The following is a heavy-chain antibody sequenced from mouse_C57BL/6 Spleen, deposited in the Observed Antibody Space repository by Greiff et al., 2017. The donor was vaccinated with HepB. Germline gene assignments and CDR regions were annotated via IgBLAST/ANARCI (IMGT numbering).Heavy chain of an antibody. CDR1: GYTFTSYG. J-gene: IGHJ2*01. V-gene: IGHV1-81*01. D-gene: IGHD1-1*01. CDR3: ARIYYGSSYDYFDY. Sequence: QVQLKESGAELARPGASVKLSCKASGYTFTSYGISWVKQRTGQGLEWIGEIYPRSGNTYYNEKFKGKAPLTAEKSSSTAYMELRSLTSEDSAVYFCARIYYGSSYDYFDYWGQGTTLTVSS. CDR2: IYPRSGNT.